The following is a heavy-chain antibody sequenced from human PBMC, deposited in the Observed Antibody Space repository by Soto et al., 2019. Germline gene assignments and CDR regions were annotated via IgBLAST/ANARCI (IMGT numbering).Heavy chain of an antibody. CDR3: ARLGRGVGQYYFDY. J-gene: IGHJ4*02. CDR1: GGTFSSYT. CDR2: IIPILGIA. V-gene: IGHV1-69*02. Sequence: QVQLVQSGAEVKKPGSSVKVSCKASGGTFSSYTISWVRQAPGQGLEWMGRIIPILGIANYAQKFQGRVTITADKSTSTAYMELSSLRSEDTAVYYCARLGRGVGQYYFDYWGQGTLVTVSS. D-gene: IGHD3-10*01.